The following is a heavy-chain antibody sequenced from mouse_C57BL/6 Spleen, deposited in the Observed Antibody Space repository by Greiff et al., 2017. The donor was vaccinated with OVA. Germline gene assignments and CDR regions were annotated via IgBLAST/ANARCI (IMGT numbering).Heavy chain of an antibody. D-gene: IGHD1-1*01. CDR3: ARWGYGSSLVYFDY. Sequence: QVQLQQPGTELVKPGASVKLSCKASGYTFTSYWMHWVKQRPGQGLEWIGNINPSNGGTNYNEKFKSKATLTVDKSSSTAYMQLSSLTSEESAVYYCARWGYGSSLVYFDYWGQGTTLTVSS. CDR1: GYTFTSYW. V-gene: IGHV1-53*01. CDR2: INPSNGGT. J-gene: IGHJ2*01.